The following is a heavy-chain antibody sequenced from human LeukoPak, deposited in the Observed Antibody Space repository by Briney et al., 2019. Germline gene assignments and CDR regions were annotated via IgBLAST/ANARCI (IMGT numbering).Heavy chain of an antibody. V-gene: IGHV4-39*07. J-gene: IGHJ4*02. D-gene: IGHD3-22*01. CDR2: IFYSGST. CDR3: ARDVRGSGYHLFDY. CDR1: GGSISSSSFH. Sequence: AETLSLICTVSGGSISSSSFHWGWIRQPPGKGLEWIGTIFYSGSTYYNPSLKSRVTMSVDTSKNQISLKVSSVTAADTAVYYCARDVRGSGYHLFDYWGQGTLVTVSS.